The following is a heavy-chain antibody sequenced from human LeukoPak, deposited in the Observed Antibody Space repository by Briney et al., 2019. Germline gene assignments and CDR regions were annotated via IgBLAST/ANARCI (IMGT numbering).Heavy chain of an antibody. D-gene: IGHD1-1*01. Sequence: GASVKVSCKVSGYTLTELSMHWVRQAPGKGLEWMGGFDPEDGETIYAQKFQGKVTMTRDTSTNTSYMEVSSLRSEDTAMYYCARDLTNWGQGTLVTVSS. V-gene: IGHV1-24*01. J-gene: IGHJ4*02. CDR3: ARDLTN. CDR1: GYTLTELS. CDR2: FDPEDGET.